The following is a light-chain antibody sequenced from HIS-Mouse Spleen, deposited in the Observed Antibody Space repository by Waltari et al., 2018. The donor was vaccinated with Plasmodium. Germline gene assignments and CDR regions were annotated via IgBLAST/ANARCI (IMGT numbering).Light chain of an antibody. CDR2: EDS. CDR1: VLAKKY. CDR3: YSTDSSGNHRV. V-gene: IGLV3-10*01. Sequence: SYELTQPSSVSVSPGQTARITCSGDVLAKKYARWFQQKPGQAPVLVIYEDSKRPSGIPERFSGSSSGTMATLTISGAQVEDEADYYCYSTDSSGNHRVFGGGTKLTVL. J-gene: IGLJ3*02.